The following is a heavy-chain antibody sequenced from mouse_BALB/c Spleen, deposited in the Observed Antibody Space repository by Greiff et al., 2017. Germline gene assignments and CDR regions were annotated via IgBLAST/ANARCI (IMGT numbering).Heavy chain of an antibody. Sequence: VKLMESAAELARPGASVKMSCKASGYTFTSYTMHWVKQRPGQGLEWIGYINPSSGYTEYNQKFKDKTTLTADKSSSTAYMQLSSLTSEDSAVYYCARTGLYGNLAWFAYWGQGTLVTVSA. V-gene: IGHV1-4*02. D-gene: IGHD2-1*01. CDR1: GYTFTSYT. CDR3: ARTGLYGNLAWFAY. J-gene: IGHJ3*01. CDR2: INPSSGYT.